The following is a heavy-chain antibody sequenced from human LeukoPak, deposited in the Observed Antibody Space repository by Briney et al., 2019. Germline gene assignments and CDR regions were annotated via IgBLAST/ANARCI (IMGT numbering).Heavy chain of an antibody. CDR3: AYAVPAAIFAFDI. CDR2: IYPGDSDT. J-gene: IGHJ3*02. Sequence: KPGESLKISCKGSGYSFTSYWIGWVRQMPGKGLEWMGIIYPGDSDTRYSPSFQGQVTISADKFISTAYLQWSSLKASDTAMYYCAYAVPAAIFAFDIWGQGTMVTVSS. D-gene: IGHD2-2*01. CDR1: GYSFTSYW. V-gene: IGHV5-51*01.